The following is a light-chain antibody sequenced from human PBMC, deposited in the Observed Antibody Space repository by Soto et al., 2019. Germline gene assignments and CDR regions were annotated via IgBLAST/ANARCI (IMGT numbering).Light chain of an antibody. CDR1: SSDVGGYNF. V-gene: IGLV2-14*01. CDR2: EVS. CDR3: SSYTSGTTPYV. Sequence: QSALTHPASVSGSPGQSITISCTVTSSDVGGYNFVSWHQQHPGKAPKLMIYEVSDRPSGVSNRFSGSKSGNTASLTISGLQAEDEADYYCSSYTSGTTPYVFGSGTKVTVL. J-gene: IGLJ1*01.